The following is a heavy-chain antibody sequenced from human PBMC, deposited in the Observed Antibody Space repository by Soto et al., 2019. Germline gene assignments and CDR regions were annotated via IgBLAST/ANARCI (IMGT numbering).Heavy chain of an antibody. CDR3: TRDEIWSNLVWWFDP. D-gene: IGHD3-3*01. CDR1: GYSFTSHY. CDR2: IYPGGVNV. J-gene: IGHJ5*02. V-gene: IGHV1-46*03. Sequence: QVQLVQSGAEVKKPGASVKVSCKAIGYSFTSHYMHWVRQAPGQGLEWMGTIYPGGVNVAYAQKCVGRDTVTRDRSSSAVDMELFSRSSEDTAVYYCTRDEIWSNLVWWFDPCGQVTLVTVSS.